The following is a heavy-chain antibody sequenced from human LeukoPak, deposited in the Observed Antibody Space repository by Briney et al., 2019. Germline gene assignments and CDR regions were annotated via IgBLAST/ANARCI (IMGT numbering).Heavy chain of an antibody. CDR2: IYYSGST. CDR3: ARESPGTAMVTNGDYYYYYGMDV. V-gene: IGHV4-31*03. J-gene: IGHJ6*02. Sequence: PSQTLSLTCTVSGGSISSGGYYWSWIRQHPGKGLEWIGYIYYSGSTYYNPSLKSRVTISVDTSKNQFSLKLSSVTAADTAVYYCARESPGTAMVTNGDYYYYYGMDVWGQGTTVTVSS. D-gene: IGHD5-18*01. CDR1: GGSISSGGYY.